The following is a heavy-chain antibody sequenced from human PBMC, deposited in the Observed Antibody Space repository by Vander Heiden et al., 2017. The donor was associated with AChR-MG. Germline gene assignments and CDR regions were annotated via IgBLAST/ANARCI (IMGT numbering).Heavy chain of an antibody. Sequence: QVQLVQSGAEVKKPGSAVKVSCKASGGTFSSYASSWVRQAPGQGLEWMGGIIPIFGTANYAQKFQGRVTITADKSTSTAYMELSSLRSEDTAVYYCARERITIFGVVSIYGMDVWGQGTTVTVSS. V-gene: IGHV1-69*06. CDR1: GGTFSSYA. J-gene: IGHJ6*02. CDR2: IIPIFGTA. D-gene: IGHD3-3*01. CDR3: ARERITIFGVVSIYGMDV.